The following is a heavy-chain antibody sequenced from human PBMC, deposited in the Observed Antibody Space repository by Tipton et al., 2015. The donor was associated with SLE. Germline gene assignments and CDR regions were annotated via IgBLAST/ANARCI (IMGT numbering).Heavy chain of an antibody. D-gene: IGHD3-3*01. CDR3: TTEGGYDYWTGYYNFDY. CDR2: IKAFSEAGTT. J-gene: IGHJ4*01. V-gene: IGHV3-15*01. CDR1: GFAFNKAW. Sequence: SLRLSCAASGFAFNKAWMAWVRQSPGKGLEWVGRIKAFSEAGTTEYAAPVKGRFTISRDDSKNTLSLQMSSLTAEDTAVYYCTTEGGYDYWTGYYNFDYWGHGTLATVSS.